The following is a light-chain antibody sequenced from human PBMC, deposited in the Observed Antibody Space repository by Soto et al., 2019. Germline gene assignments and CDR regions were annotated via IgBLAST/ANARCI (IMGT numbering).Light chain of an antibody. CDR3: QQSYSSPSGLT. CDR2: ATS. J-gene: IGKJ4*01. CDR1: QSISNY. Sequence: DIQMTQSPSSLSASVGDRFTITYRASQSISNYLNWYQQEPGKAPXXLXXATSSMQSGVPSRFSGSGYGTDFTLTISSLQPEDFATYYCQQSYSSPSGLTFGGGTKVDIK. V-gene: IGKV1-39*01.